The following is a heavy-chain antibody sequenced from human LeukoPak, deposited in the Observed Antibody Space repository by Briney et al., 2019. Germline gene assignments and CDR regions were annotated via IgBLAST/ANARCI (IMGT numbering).Heavy chain of an antibody. J-gene: IGHJ4*02. CDR1: GFTFSSYW. CDR2: INSDGSST. Sequence: GGSLRLSCAASGFTFSSYWMHWVRQAPGKGLVWVSRINSDGSSTSYADSVKGRFTISRDNAKNSLYLQMNSLRAEDTAVYYCARVGDILTGYYPCDHWGQGTLVTVSS. D-gene: IGHD3-9*01. V-gene: IGHV3-74*01. CDR3: ARVGDILTGYYPCDH.